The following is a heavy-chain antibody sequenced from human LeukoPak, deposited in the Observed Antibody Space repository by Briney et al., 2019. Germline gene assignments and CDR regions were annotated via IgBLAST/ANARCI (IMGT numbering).Heavy chain of an antibody. V-gene: IGHV4-4*07. D-gene: IGHD2-15*01. CDR2: TYTSGST. Sequence: PSETLSLTCTVSGVSITSYYWSWIRQPAGKGLEWIGRTYTSGSTNYNPSLKSRVTMSVDTSKNQFSLKLSSVTAADTAVYYCERGVGYCSGGRCPFDYWGRGTQVTVSS. J-gene: IGHJ4*01. CDR1: GVSITSYY. CDR3: ERGVGYCSGGRCPFDY.